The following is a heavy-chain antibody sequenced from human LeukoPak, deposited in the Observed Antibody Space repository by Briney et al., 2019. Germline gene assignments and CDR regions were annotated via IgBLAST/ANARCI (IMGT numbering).Heavy chain of an antibody. CDR2: INHSRST. D-gene: IGHD5-12*01. CDR3: ARTKNSGYSGYYYYYMDV. CDR1: GGSFSGYY. J-gene: IGHJ6*03. Sequence: SETLSLTCAVYGGSFSGYYWGWIRQPPGKGLEWIGEINHSRSTYYNPSLKRRVTISVDTSKSQFSLKLSSVTAADTAVYYCARTKNSGYSGYYYYYMDVWGKGTTVTISS. V-gene: IGHV4-34*01.